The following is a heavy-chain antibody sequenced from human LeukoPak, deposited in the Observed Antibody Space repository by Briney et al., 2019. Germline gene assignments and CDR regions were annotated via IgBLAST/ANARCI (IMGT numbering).Heavy chain of an antibody. J-gene: IGHJ4*02. CDR1: GGSFSGYY. CDR3: ARVYGSGSYLRYYFDY. Sequence: PSETLSLTCAVFGGSFSGYYWSWIRQPPGKGLEWIGEINHSGSTNYNPSLKSRVTISIDTSKNQFSLNLSSVTAADTAVYYCARVYGSGSYLRYYFDYWGQGTLVTVSS. V-gene: IGHV4-34*01. D-gene: IGHD3-10*01. CDR2: INHSGST.